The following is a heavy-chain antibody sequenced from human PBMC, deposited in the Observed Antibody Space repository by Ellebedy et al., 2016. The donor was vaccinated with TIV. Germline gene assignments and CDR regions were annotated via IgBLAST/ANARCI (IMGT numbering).Heavy chain of an antibody. CDR1: GFTFSSYA. Sequence: GESLKISCAASGFTFSSYAMNWVRQAPGKGLEWVSSISSTSSYIYYSDSVKGRFTISRDNAKNSLYLQMNSLRAEDTAVYYCAREQYSGSHYSPHYWGQGSLVTVS. D-gene: IGHD1-26*01. CDR2: ISSTSSYI. V-gene: IGHV3-21*01. J-gene: IGHJ4*02. CDR3: AREQYSGSHYSPHY.